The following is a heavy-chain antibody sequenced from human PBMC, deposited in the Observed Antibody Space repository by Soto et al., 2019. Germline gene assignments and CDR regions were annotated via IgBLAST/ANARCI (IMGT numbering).Heavy chain of an antibody. CDR3: ARHFNRTDGLYYFDY. J-gene: IGHJ4*02. V-gene: IGHV4-59*08. Sequence: SETLSLTCTVSVGSVSSYYWSWIRQSPGKGLEWIGYIYYSGSTKYKPSLKSRVTISVDTSKNQFSLKVSSATAADTAVYYCARHFNRTDGLYYFDYWGLGALVTVSS. CDR1: VGSVSSYY. CDR2: IYYSGST. D-gene: IGHD2-2*01.